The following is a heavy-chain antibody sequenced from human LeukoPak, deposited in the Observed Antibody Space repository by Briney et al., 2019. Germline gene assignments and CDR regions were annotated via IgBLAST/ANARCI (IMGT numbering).Heavy chain of an antibody. Sequence: ASVKVSCKASGYTFTSYYMHWVRQAPGQGLEWMGRIIPILGIANYAQKFQGRVTITADKSTSTAYMELSSLRSEDTAVYYCARGGQKDGLSNRLFRKGNWFDPWGQGNLVTGSS. CDR3: ARGGQKDGLSNRLFRKGNWFDP. D-gene: IGHD1-14*01. J-gene: IGHJ5*02. CDR1: GYTFTSYY. V-gene: IGHV1-69*04. CDR2: IIPILGIA.